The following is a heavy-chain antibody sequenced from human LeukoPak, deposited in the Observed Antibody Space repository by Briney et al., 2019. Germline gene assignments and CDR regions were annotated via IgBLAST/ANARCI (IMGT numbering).Heavy chain of an antibody. CDR2: IIPIFGTA. CDR1: GGTFSSYA. D-gene: IGHD3-22*01. V-gene: IGHV1-69*13. CDR3: ARGGHYYDNSGYYWSGGY. J-gene: IGHJ4*02. Sequence: ASVKVSCKASGGTFSSYAISWVRQAPGQGLEWMGGIIPIFGTANYAQKFQGRVTITADESTSTAYMELSSLRSEDTAVYYCARGGHYYDNSGYYWSGGYWGQGTLVTVSS.